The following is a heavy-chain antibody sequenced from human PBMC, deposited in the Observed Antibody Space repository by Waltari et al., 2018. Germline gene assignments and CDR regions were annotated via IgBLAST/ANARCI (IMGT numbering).Heavy chain of an antibody. Sequence: QVQLVQSGAEVKKPGSSVKVSCKASGGTFSSYAISWVRQAPGQGLEWMGRIIPIFGTANYAQKFQGRVTITADKSTSTAYMELSSLRSEDTAVYYCARDEVAPPMVVVAAKGWFDPWGQGTLVTVSS. CDR1: GGTFSSYA. CDR3: ARDEVAPPMVVVAAKGWFDP. J-gene: IGHJ5*02. V-gene: IGHV1-69*08. CDR2: IIPIFGTA. D-gene: IGHD2-15*01.